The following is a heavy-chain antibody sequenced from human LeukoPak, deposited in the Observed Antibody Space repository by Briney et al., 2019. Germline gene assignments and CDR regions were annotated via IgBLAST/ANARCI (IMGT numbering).Heavy chain of an antibody. Sequence: SETLSLTCAVYGGSFSGYYWSWIRQPPGEGLEWIGEINHSGSTNYNPSLKSRVTISVDTSKNQFSLKLSSVTAADTAVHYCARGEYDILTGYYTPFDYWGQGTLVTVSS. CDR1: GGSFSGYY. D-gene: IGHD3-9*01. CDR2: INHSGST. V-gene: IGHV4-34*01. J-gene: IGHJ4*02. CDR3: ARGEYDILTGYYTPFDY.